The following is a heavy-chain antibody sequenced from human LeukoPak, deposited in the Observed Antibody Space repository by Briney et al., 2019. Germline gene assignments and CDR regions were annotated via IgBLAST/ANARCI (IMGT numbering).Heavy chain of an antibody. CDR2: ITVRRSI. Sequence: GGSLRLSCAASGFTFSDYTLHWVRQAPGEGLEWVSSITVRRSIYYVDAVKGRFTISRDNAKSSLYLQMNSLRAEDTAVYYCARVGLLNWFDRWGQGTLVTVSS. CDR3: ARVGLLNWFDR. CDR1: GFTFSDYT. V-gene: IGHV3-69-1*01. J-gene: IGHJ5*02.